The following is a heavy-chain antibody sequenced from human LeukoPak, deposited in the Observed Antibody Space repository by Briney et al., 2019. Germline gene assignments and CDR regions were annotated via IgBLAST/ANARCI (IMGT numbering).Heavy chain of an antibody. CDR1: GGSISYYY. CDR3: ARGYYYDNSGPEFDY. D-gene: IGHD3-22*01. V-gene: IGHV4-59*07. J-gene: IGHJ4*02. CDR2: IYYIGST. Sequence: PSDTLSLTCTVSGGSISYYYWSWIRQSPGKGLEWIGYIYYIGSTNSNPSLKSRVTISVDTSKNQFSLKLSSVTAADTAVYYCARGYYYDNSGPEFDYWGPGTLVTVSS.